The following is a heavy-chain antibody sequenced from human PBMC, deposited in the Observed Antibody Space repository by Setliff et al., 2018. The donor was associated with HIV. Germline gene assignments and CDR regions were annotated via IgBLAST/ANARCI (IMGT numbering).Heavy chain of an antibody. V-gene: IGHV4-4*07. Sequence: SETLSLTCTVSGGSINTYYWSWIRQPAGKGLEWIGRFYTRGNTNYNPSLRSRVTMSVDTSKNQFSLKVTSVTAADTAVYYCTRDLWGDDYYYNNMDVWGKGTTVTVSS. CDR3: TRDLWGDDYYYNNMDV. CDR1: GGSINTYY. CDR2: FYTRGNT. D-gene: IGHD2-21*02. J-gene: IGHJ6*03.